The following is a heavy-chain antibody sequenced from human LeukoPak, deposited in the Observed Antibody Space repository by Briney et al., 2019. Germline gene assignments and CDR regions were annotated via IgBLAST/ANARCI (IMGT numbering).Heavy chain of an antibody. CDR2: INPNSGGT. V-gene: IGHV1-2*02. CDR3: ARDRVATIARAQRSDAFDI. D-gene: IGHD5-12*01. CDR1: GYTFTGYY. Sequence: GASVKVSCKASGYTFTGYYMHWVRQAPGQGLEWMGWINPNSGGTNYAQKFQGRVTMTRDTSISTAYMELSRLRSDDTAVYYCARDRVATIARAQRSDAFDIWGQGTMVTVSS. J-gene: IGHJ3*02.